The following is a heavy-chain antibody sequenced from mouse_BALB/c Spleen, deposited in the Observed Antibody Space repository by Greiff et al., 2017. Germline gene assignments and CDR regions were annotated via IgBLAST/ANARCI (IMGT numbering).Heavy chain of an antibody. J-gene: IGHJ4*01. D-gene: IGHD1-1*01. CDR2: IWSGGST. Sequence: VQLQQSGPGLVQPSQSLSITCTVSGFSLTSYGVHWVRQSPGKGLEWLGVIWSGGSTDYNAAFISRLSISKDNSKSQVFFKMNSLQANDTAIYYCARNPITTVVGTYYAMDYWGQGTSVTVSS. CDR3: ARNPITTVVGTYYAMDY. V-gene: IGHV2-2*02. CDR1: GFSLTSYG.